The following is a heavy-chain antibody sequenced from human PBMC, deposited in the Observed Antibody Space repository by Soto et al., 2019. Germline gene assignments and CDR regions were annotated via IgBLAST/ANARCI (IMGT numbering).Heavy chain of an antibody. V-gene: IGHV3-66*01. J-gene: IGHJ5*02. CDR3: ARVVVAAIAYWFDP. Sequence: EVQLVESGGGLVQPGGSLRLSCAASGFTVSSNYMSWVRQAPGKGLEWVSVIYSGGSTYYADSVKGRFTISRDNSKNTLYLQMNSLGAEDTAGYYCARVVVAAIAYWFDPWGQGTLVTVSS. CDR1: GFTVSSNY. CDR2: IYSGGST. D-gene: IGHD2-15*01.